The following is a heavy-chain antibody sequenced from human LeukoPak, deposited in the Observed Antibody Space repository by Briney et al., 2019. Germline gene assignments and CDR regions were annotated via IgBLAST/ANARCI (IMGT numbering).Heavy chain of an antibody. Sequence: SETLSLTCTVSGYSISSGYFWGWIRQPPGKGLEWIGNIYRTGTTFYNPSLQSRVTISVDTSKNHFSLQLISVTAADTAVYYCARDNDSRDPPHFDYWGQGTLVTVSS. V-gene: IGHV4-38-2*02. D-gene: IGHD3-16*01. CDR1: GYSISSGYF. CDR2: IYRTGTT. CDR3: ARDNDSRDPPHFDY. J-gene: IGHJ4*02.